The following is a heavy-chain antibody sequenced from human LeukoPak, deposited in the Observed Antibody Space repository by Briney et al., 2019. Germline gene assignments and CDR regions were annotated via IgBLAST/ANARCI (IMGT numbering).Heavy chain of an antibody. CDR1: GFTFSSYA. D-gene: IGHD3-9*01. CDR2: ISSSSSTI. Sequence: LAGGSLRLSCAASGFTFSSYAMSWVRQAPGKGLEWVSYISSSSSTIYYADSVKGRFTISRDNAKNSLYLQMNSLRAEDTAVYYCASTTFDFAAPSTDYWGQGTLVTVSS. V-gene: IGHV3-48*01. CDR3: ASTTFDFAAPSTDY. J-gene: IGHJ4*02.